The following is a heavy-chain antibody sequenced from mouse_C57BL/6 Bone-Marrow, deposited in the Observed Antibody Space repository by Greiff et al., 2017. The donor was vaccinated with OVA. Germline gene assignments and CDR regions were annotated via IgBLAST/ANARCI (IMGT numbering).Heavy chain of an antibody. D-gene: IGHD3-2*02. V-gene: IGHV1-9*01. CDR1: GYTFTGYW. J-gene: IGHJ1*03. CDR3: ARQASNYWYFDV. CDR2: ILSGSGSI. Sequence: QVQLQQSGAELMKPGASVKLSCKATGYTFTGYWIEWVKQRPGHGLEWIGEILSGSGSINYNEKFKGKATFTAYPSSNTAYMQLSSLTTEDSAIYYFARQASNYWYFDVWGTGTTVTVSS.